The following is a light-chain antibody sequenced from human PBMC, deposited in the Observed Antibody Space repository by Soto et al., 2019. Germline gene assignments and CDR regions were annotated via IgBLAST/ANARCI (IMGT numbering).Light chain of an antibody. CDR3: SSYAGNNNLI. CDR2: DVS. J-gene: IGLJ2*01. CDR1: SSDVGGYDH. Sequence: QSALTQPPSASGSPGQSVTISCTGTSSDVGGYDHVSWYQQHPGKAPKLMIYDVSKRPSGVPDRFSGSKSGNSASLTVSGLQAEAEADYYCSSYAGNNNLIFGGGTKLTVL. V-gene: IGLV2-8*01.